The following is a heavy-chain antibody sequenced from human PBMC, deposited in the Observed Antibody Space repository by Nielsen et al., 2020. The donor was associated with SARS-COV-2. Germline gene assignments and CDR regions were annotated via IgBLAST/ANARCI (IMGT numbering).Heavy chain of an antibody. D-gene: IGHD3-22*01. Sequence: SGPTLANPTQTLTLTCSFSGFSLSTSGMCVSWIRQPPGKALEWLARIDWDDDKYYSTSLKTRLTISKDTSKNQVVLTMTKMDPVDTATYYCARMIVVNSYFDYWGQGTLVTVSS. V-gene: IGHV2-70*11. CDR3: ARMIVVNSYFDY. CDR1: GFSLSTSGMC. J-gene: IGHJ4*02. CDR2: IDWDDDK.